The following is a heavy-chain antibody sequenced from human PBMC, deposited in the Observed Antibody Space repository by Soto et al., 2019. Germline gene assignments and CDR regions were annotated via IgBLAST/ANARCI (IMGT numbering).Heavy chain of an antibody. CDR3: AKDLIAAAVDYYYYGMDV. V-gene: IGHV3-23*01. CDR2: ISGSGGST. Sequence: GGSLRLSCAASGFTFSSYAMSWVRQAPGKGLEWVSAISGSGGSTYYADSVKGRFTISRDNSKNTLYLQMNSLRAEDTAVYYCAKDLIAAAVDYYYYGMDVWGQGTTVTVSS. D-gene: IGHD6-13*01. CDR1: GFTFSSYA. J-gene: IGHJ6*02.